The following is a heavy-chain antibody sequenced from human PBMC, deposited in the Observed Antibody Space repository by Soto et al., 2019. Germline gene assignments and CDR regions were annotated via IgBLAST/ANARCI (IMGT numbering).Heavy chain of an antibody. CDR2: IWYDGSNK. CDR3: ARDLSGDYGALDT. CDR1: GFTFSSYG. Sequence: PGGSLRLSCAPSGFTFSSYGMHWARQAPGKGLEWVAVIWYDGSNKVYADSVKGRFTISRDNSKNTLYPQMNSLRAEDTAVYYCARDLSGDYGALDTWGQGTMVTVSS. V-gene: IGHV3-33*01. J-gene: IGHJ3*02. D-gene: IGHD4-17*01.